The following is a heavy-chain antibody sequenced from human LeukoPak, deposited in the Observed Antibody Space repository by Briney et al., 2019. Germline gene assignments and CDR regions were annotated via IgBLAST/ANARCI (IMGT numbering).Heavy chain of an antibody. Sequence: PGGSLRLSCAASGFTFSSYWMSWVRQAPGKGLEWVANIKQDGSEKYYVDSVKGRFTISRDNAKNSLYLQMNSLRAEDTAVYYCARVGTHKPAYYDSSGYYGNYYMDVWGKGTTVTVSS. V-gene: IGHV3-7*01. CDR2: IKQDGSEK. CDR1: GFTFSSYW. J-gene: IGHJ6*03. D-gene: IGHD3-22*01. CDR3: ARVGTHKPAYYDSSGYYGNYYMDV.